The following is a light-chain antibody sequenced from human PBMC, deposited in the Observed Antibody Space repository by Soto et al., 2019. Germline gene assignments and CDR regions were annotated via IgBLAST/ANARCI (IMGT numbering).Light chain of an antibody. V-gene: IGLV6-57*04. Sequence: NFMLTQPHSVSESPGQTLSISCTRSSGSIANNYVQWYQQRPGSAPTTVIYENNQRLSGVPDRFSGSTDGSSNSASLTISGLQTEDEADYYCQSYDSDFVVFGGGTPLTVL. CDR3: QSYDSDFVV. CDR2: ENN. CDR1: SGSIANNY. J-gene: IGLJ2*01.